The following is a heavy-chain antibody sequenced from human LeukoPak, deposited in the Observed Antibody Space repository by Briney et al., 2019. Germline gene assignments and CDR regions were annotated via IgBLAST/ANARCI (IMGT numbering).Heavy chain of an antibody. CDR2: INPSGGST. V-gene: IGHV1-46*01. D-gene: IGHD3-16*02. J-gene: IGHJ6*03. CDR1: GYTFTSYY. Sequence: GASVKVSCKASGYTFTSYYMHWVRQAPGQGLEWMGIINPSGGSTSYAQKFQGRVTMTRDMSTSTVCMELSSLRSEDTAVYYCATSSPHSGYTTNYYYYYMDVWGKGTTVTVSS. CDR3: ATSSPHSGYTTNYYYYYMDV.